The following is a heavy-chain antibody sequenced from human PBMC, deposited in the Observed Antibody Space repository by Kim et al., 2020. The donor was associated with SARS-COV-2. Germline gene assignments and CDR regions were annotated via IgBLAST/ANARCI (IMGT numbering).Heavy chain of an antibody. V-gene: IGHV4-39*01. CDR1: GGSISSSSYY. CDR2: IYYSGST. D-gene: IGHD3-16*01. J-gene: IGHJ3*02. Sequence: SETLSLTCTVSGGSISSSSYYWGWIRQPPGKGLEWIGSIYYSGSTYYNPSLKSRVTISVDTSKNQFSLTLSSVTAADTAVYYCARRHFGGVIPFDIWGQGTMVTVSS. CDR3: ARRHFGGVIPFDI.